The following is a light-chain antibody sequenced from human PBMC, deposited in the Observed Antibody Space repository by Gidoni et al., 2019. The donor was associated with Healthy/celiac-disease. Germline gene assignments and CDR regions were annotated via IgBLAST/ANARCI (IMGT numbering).Light chain of an antibody. CDR2: DAS. Sequence: DVQMAQSPSSLSASVGDRVTITCQASQDISNYLNWYQQKPGKAPKLLIYDASNLETGVPSRFSGSGSGTDFTFTISSLQPEDIATYYCQQYDNIPLTFGGGTKVEIK. CDR3: QQYDNIPLT. V-gene: IGKV1-33*01. CDR1: QDISNY. J-gene: IGKJ4*01.